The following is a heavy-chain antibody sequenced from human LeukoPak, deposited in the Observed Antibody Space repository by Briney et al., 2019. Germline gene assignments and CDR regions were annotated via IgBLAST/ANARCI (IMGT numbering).Heavy chain of an antibody. V-gene: IGHV6-1*01. CDR2: TYYRSTWYN. D-gene: IGHD2-2*01. Sequence: SQTLSLTCAISGDSVSSNSAAWNWVRQSPSRGPEWLGRTYYRSTWYNDYAVSVKSRITINPDTSKNQFSLQLDSVTPEDTAVYYCARGATSLHAFDIWGQGTMVTVSS. CDR3: ARGATSLHAFDI. CDR1: GDSVSSNSAA. J-gene: IGHJ3*02.